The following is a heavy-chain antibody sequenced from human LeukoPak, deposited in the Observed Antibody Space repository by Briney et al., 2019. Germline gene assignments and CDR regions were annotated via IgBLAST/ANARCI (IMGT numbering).Heavy chain of an antibody. D-gene: IGHD3-10*01. CDR1: GFTVSSNY. J-gene: IGHJ4*02. CDR3: ARRIPRITMVRRATLDY. CDR2: INHSGST. Sequence: MTGGSLRLSCAASGFTVSSNYMSWVRQAPGKGLEWIGEINHSGSTNYNPSLKSRVTISVDTSKNQFSLKLSSVTAADTAVYYCARRIPRITMVRRATLDYWGQGTLVTVSS. V-gene: IGHV4-34*01.